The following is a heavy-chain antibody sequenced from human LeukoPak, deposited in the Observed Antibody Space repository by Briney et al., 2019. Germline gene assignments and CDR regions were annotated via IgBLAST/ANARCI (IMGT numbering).Heavy chain of an antibody. CDR3: ARWVVGGTIDY. J-gene: IGHJ4*02. CDR2: ISAHNGNT. D-gene: IGHD1-26*01. CDR1: GYTFVNYG. Sequence: ASVKVSCKASGYTFVNYGISWVRQAPGQGPEWVGWISAHNGNTYYVQKLQGRVTMTTATSTSTAYMELRSLKSDDTAVYYCARWVVGGTIDYWGQGTLVTVSS. V-gene: IGHV1-18*01.